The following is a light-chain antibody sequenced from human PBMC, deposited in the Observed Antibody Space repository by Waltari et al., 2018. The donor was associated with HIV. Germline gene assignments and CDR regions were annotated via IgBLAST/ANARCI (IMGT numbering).Light chain of an antibody. CDR1: SRDVGAYNY. CDR3: SSYTTTPADHYV. Sequence: QSALTQPASVSGSPGQSIIISCTGTSRDVGAYNYVPWYQPHPGEAPKLVISGVSDRPSGVSDRFSGSKSGNTASLTISGLQAEDEADYYCSSYTTTPADHYVFGTGTKVTVL. CDR2: GVS. V-gene: IGLV2-14*01. J-gene: IGLJ1*01.